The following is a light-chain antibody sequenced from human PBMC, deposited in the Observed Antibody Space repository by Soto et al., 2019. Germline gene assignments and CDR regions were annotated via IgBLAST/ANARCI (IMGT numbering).Light chain of an antibody. V-gene: IGKV3-11*01. CDR2: DAS. Sequence: EIVSTQSPATLSLSPGERATLSCRASQSVSSYLAWYQQKPGQAPRLLIYDASNRATGIPARFSGSGSGTDFTLTICSLEPEDFAVYYCQQRSNWPPLTFGGGTKVEIK. CDR3: QQRSNWPPLT. J-gene: IGKJ4*01. CDR1: QSVSSY.